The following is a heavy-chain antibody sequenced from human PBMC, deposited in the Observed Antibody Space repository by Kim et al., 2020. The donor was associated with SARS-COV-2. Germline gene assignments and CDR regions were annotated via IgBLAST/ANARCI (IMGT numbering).Heavy chain of an antibody. Sequence: GGSLRLSCAASGFTFSSYAMSWVRQAPGKGLEWVSTLSGSGGHTYPADSVKGRFTISRDNSKDILYLQMNSLRAEDTAVYYCAKDLMYYGSGSYTPFDYWGQGTLVTVSS. D-gene: IGHD3-10*01. CDR2: LSGSGGHT. CDR1: GFTFSSYA. CDR3: AKDLMYYGSGSYTPFDY. J-gene: IGHJ4*02. V-gene: IGHV3-23*01.